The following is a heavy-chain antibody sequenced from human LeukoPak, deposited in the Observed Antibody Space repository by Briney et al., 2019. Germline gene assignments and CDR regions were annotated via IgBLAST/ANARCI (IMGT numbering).Heavy chain of an antibody. J-gene: IGHJ5*02. CDR3: ARDSRRWSSTSCYWGWFDP. CDR2: IIPIFGTA. Sequence: SVKVSCKASGGTFSSYAISWVRQAPGQGLEWMGGIIPIFGTANYAQKFQGRVTITADKSTSTAYMELSSLRSEDTAVYYCARDSRRWSSTSCYWGWFDPWGQGTLVTVSS. D-gene: IGHD2-2*01. V-gene: IGHV1-69*06. CDR1: GGTFSSYA.